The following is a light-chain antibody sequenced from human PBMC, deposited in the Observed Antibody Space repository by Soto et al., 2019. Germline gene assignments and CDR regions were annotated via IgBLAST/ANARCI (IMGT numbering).Light chain of an antibody. V-gene: IGKV3-11*01. J-gene: IGKJ5*01. CDR1: QSVSSY. Sequence: VLTQSTATLSLSPGERATLSCRASQSVSSYLAWYHQKPGQAPRLLIYDASNRATGIPARFSGTGSGTDFTLTINNLEPEDFAVYYCQVRTNWSIAFGRGTLLEI. CDR2: DAS. CDR3: QVRTNWSIA.